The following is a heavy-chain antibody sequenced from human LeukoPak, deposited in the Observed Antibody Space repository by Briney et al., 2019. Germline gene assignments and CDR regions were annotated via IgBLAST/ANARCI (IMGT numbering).Heavy chain of an antibody. J-gene: IGHJ5*02. D-gene: IGHD3-16*01. CDR1: GYTFTGYY. CDR3: ARDFLRLGSSSFDP. Sequence: GASVKVSCKASGYTFTGYYMHWVRQAPGEGLEWMGWISAYNGNTNYAQKLQGRVTMTTDTSTSTAYMELRSLRSDDTAVYYCARDFLRLGSSSFDPWGQGTLVTVSS. V-gene: IGHV1-18*04. CDR2: ISAYNGNT.